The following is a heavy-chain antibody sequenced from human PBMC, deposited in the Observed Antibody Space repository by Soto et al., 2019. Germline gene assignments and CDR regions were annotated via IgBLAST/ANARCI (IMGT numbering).Heavy chain of an antibody. V-gene: IGHV4-59*01. CDR2: IYYSGSA. J-gene: IGHJ4*02. D-gene: IGHD3-3*01. CDR3: ARATQTIFYDSGDSEYYFDS. CDR1: GGSISSYY. Sequence: PSETLSLTCTVSGGSISSYYWSWIRQPPGKGLEWIGYIYYSGSANYNPSLKSRVTISVDTSKNQFSLKLTSVTAADTAVYYCARATQTIFYDSGDSEYYFDSCGRGSLVPVSA.